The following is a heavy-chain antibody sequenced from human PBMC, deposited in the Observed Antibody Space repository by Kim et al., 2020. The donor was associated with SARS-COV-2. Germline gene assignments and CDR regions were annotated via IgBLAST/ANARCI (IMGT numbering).Heavy chain of an antibody. D-gene: IGHD3-22*01. CDR3: AKVGWSYDRIGSFDY. V-gene: IGHV3-23*01. J-gene: IGHJ4*02. Sequence: GGSLRLSCAASGFTFSSYAMSWVRQAPGKGLEWVSAISGSGGSTYYADSVKGRFTISRDNSKNTLYLQMNSLRAEDTAVYYCAKVGWSYDRIGSFDYWGQGTLDTVSS. CDR1: GFTFSSYA. CDR2: ISGSGGST.